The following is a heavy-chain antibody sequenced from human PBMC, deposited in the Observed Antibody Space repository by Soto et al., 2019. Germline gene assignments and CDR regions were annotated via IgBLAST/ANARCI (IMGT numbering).Heavy chain of an antibody. J-gene: IGHJ6*02. Sequence: GASVKVSCKAPGGTFSSYAISWVRQAPGQGLEWMGGIIPIFGTANYAQKFQGRVTITADESTSTAYMELSSLRSEDTAVYYCARSAAGYYYYGMDVWGQGTTVTVSS. CDR3: ARSAAGYYYYGMDV. CDR1: GGTFSSYA. V-gene: IGHV1-69*13. D-gene: IGHD6-13*01. CDR2: IIPIFGTA.